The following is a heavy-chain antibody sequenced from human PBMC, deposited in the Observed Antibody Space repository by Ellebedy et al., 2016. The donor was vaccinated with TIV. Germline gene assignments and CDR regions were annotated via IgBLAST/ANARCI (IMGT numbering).Heavy chain of an antibody. J-gene: IGHJ6*02. V-gene: IGHV5-51*01. Sequence: GESLKISCQASGYSFTNYWIGWVRQMPGKGLEWMGIIYPGDSATSYSPSFEGQVTISVYKSISTAYLQWNSLKASDTATYYCARRMVRGGIRYAMDVWGQGTTVTVSS. CDR3: ARRMVRGGIRYAMDV. D-gene: IGHD3-10*01. CDR2: IYPGDSAT. CDR1: GYSFTNYW.